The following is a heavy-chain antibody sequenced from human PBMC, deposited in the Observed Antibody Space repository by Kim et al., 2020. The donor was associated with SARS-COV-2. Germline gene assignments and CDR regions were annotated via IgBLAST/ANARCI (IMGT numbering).Heavy chain of an antibody. CDR2: IYYSGST. V-gene: IGHV4-39*01. Sequence: SETLSLTCTVSGGSISSSSYYWGWIRQPPGKGLEWIGSIYYSGSTYYNPSLKSRVTISVDTSKNQFSLKLSSVTAADTAVYYCARRGPRITMVRGVRGTFDYWGQGTLVTVSS. J-gene: IGHJ4*02. CDR3: ARRGPRITMVRGVRGTFDY. CDR1: GGSISSSSYY. D-gene: IGHD3-10*01.